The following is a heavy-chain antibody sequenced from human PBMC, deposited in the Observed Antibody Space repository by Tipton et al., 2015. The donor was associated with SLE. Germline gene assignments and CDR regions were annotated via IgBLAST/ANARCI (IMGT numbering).Heavy chain of an antibody. D-gene: IGHD1-14*01. V-gene: IGHV4-31*03. CDR3: ARARRTTSSHFDY. Sequence: TLSLTCTVSGDSFSSGSSSWNWVRQPAGKGLEWIGYIYHTGSTYYNPSLESRLTISIDTSKNQFSLRLTSMTPADTALYYCARARRTTSSHFDYWGQGTLVTVSS. J-gene: IGHJ4*02. CDR2: IYHTGST. CDR1: GDSFSSGSSS.